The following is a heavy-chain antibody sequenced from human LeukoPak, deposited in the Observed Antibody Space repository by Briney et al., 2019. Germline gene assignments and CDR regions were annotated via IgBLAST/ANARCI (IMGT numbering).Heavy chain of an antibody. D-gene: IGHD3-3*02. J-gene: IGHJ3*02. CDR2: INLDGSEK. Sequence: GGSLRLSCAASGFRFSSYWMSWVRQAPGKGLEWVAHINLDGSEKSYVDSVEGRFTISRDNAKNSLYLQMNSLRGEDTAVYYCARDSERSSSFAFDIWGQGTMVTASS. V-gene: IGHV3-7*01. CDR1: GFRFSSYW. CDR3: ARDSERSSSFAFDI.